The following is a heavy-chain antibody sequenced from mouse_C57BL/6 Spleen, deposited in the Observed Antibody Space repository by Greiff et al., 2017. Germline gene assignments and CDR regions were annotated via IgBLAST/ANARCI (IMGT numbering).Heavy chain of an antibody. Sequence: VKLVESGPGLVAPSQSLSITCTVSGFSLTSYGVDWVRQSPGKGLEWLGVIWGVGSTNYNSAHKSRLSISKDNSKSQVFLKMNSLQTDDTAMDYCASEGSNYAMDYWGQGTSVTVSS. CDR2: IWGVGST. V-gene: IGHV2-6*01. CDR3: ASEGSNYAMDY. D-gene: IGHD6-1*01. J-gene: IGHJ4*01. CDR1: GFSLTSYG.